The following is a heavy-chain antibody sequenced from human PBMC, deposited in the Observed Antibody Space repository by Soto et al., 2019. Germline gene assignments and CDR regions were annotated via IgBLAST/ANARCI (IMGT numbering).Heavy chain of an antibody. CDR1: GFTFSSYG. D-gene: IGHD5-18*01. CDR3: ARDDQADTAFDY. Sequence: PGGSLRLSCAASGFTFSSYGMHWVRQAPGKGLEWVAVIWYDGSNKYYADSVKGRFTISRDNSKNTLYLQMNSLRAEDTAVYYCARDDQADTAFDYWGQGTLVTVSS. J-gene: IGHJ4*02. CDR2: IWYDGSNK. V-gene: IGHV3-33*01.